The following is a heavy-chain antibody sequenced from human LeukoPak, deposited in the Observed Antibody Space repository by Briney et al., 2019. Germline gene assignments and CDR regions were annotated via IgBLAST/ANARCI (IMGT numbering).Heavy chain of an antibody. J-gene: IGHJ4*02. D-gene: IGHD6-19*01. CDR2: VSYGGNYK. CDR3: AKADSSDWYNLDY. CDR1: GFTFRNYG. V-gene: IGHV3-30*18. Sequence: GRSLRLSCAASGFTFRNYGMHWVPQTPGKGLEWVAVVSYGGNYKLSADSVKGRFTISRDTSKNTLYLQMNSLRAEDTAVYYCAKADSSDWYNLDYWGQGTLVTVSS.